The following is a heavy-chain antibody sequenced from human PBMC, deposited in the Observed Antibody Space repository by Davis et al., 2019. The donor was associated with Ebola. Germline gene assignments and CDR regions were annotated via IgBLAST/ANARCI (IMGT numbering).Heavy chain of an antibody. CDR1: GGTFSSYT. V-gene: IGHV1-69*02. J-gene: IGHJ5*02. Sequence: SVKVSCKTSGGTFSSYTINWVRQAPGQGLEWMGRIIPIVDIGEYAQKFEGRVTITADKSTTTVYMELRSLRFEDTAVYYCARGKWFDPWGQGTLVSVTS. CDR3: ARGKWFDP. CDR2: IIPIVDIG.